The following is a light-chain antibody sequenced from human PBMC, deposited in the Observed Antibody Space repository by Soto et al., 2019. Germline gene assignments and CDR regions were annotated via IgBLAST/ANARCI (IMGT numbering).Light chain of an antibody. CDR1: QSVRGN. Sequence: EILFTQSPATLSLSPGERATLSCRASQSVRGNLAWYQQKPGQSPSLLIYGASSRANGIPVRFSGSGSGTEFTLTISGLQSEDFAVYYCQQYNNWPPWTFGQGTKVDIK. CDR2: GAS. V-gene: IGKV3-15*01. J-gene: IGKJ1*01. CDR3: QQYNNWPPWT.